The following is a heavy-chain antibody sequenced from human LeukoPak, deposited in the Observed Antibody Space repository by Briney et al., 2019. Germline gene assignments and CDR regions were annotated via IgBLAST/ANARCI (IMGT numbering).Heavy chain of an antibody. V-gene: IGHV3-7*01. CDR3: AREGYGSGPWYYGMDV. CDR2: IKQDGSEK. CDR1: GFTFSSYW. D-gene: IGHD3-10*01. J-gene: IGHJ6*02. Sequence: PPGGSLRLSCAASGFTFSSYWMSWVRQAPGKGLEWVANIKQDGSEKYYVDSVKGRFTISRDNAKNSLCLQMNSPRAEDTAVYYCAREGYGSGPWYYGMDVWGQGTTVTVSS.